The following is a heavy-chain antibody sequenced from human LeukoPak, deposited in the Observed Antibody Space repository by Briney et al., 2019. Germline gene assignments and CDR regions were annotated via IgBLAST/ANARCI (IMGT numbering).Heavy chain of an antibody. CDR2: ISGDGGST. CDR3: AKDISSWYYDSSGYPPWGMDV. J-gene: IGHJ6*02. D-gene: IGHD3-22*01. Sequence: GGSLRLSCAASGFTFDDYAMHWVRQAPGKGLEWVSLISGDGGSTYYADSVKGRFTISRDNSENSLYLQMNSLRTEDTALYYCAKDISSWYYDSSGYPPWGMDVWGQGTTVTVSS. CDR1: GFTFDDYA. V-gene: IGHV3-43*02.